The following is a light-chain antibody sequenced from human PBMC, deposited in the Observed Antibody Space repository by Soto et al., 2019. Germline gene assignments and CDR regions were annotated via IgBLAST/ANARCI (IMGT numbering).Light chain of an antibody. Sequence: QLVLTQPPSVSGAPGQRVTISCTGSSSNIGAGYDVHWYQQLPGTAPKLLIYGNSNRPSGVPDRFSGSKSGTSASLAITGLQAEDEADYYCQSYDSSLSGGGVFGGGTQRPS. CDR3: QSYDSSLSGGGV. J-gene: IGLJ2*01. CDR2: GNS. CDR1: SSNIGAGYD. V-gene: IGLV1-40*01.